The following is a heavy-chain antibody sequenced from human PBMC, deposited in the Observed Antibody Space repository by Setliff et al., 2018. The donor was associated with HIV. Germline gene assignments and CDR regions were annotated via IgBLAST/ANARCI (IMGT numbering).Heavy chain of an antibody. V-gene: IGHV1-18*01. J-gene: IGHJ4*02. D-gene: IGHD3-3*01. Sequence: ASVKVSCKASVYTFTSYGINWVRQAPGQGLEWMGWISAYNGNTKYAQKVQGRVTMTTDTSTSTAYMGLSSLKSDDTAVYYCARGAYYDFWSGFESGFDYWGQGTLVTVSS. CDR1: VYTFTSYG. CDR3: ARGAYYDFWSGFESGFDY. CDR2: ISAYNGNT.